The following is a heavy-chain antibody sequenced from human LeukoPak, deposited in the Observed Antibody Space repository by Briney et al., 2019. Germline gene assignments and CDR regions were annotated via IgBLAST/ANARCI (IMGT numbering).Heavy chain of an antibody. V-gene: IGHV3-21*01. J-gene: IGHJ3*02. CDR2: ISSSSSYI. CDR1: GFTFSSYS. D-gene: IGHD6-6*01. Sequence: GGSLRLSCAASGFTFSSYSMNWVRQAPGKGLEWVSSISSSSSYIYYADSVKGRFTISRDNAKNSLYLQMNSLRAEDTAVYYCARGGAARRDAFDIWGQETMVTVSS. CDR3: ARGGAARRDAFDI.